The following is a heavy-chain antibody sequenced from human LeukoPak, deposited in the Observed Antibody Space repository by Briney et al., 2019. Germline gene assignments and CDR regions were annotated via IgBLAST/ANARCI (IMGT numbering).Heavy chain of an antibody. J-gene: IGHJ4*02. V-gene: IGHV3-23*01. CDR1: GFTFSSYA. Sequence: GGSLRLSCAASGFTFSSYAMSWVRQAPGKGLEWVSAISGSGGSTYYADSVKGRFTISRDNSKNTLYLQMNGLRAEDTAVYYCARRRSYYYDSSGDYYYFDYWGQGTLVTVSS. D-gene: IGHD3-22*01. CDR2: ISGSGGST. CDR3: ARRRSYYYDSSGDYYYFDY.